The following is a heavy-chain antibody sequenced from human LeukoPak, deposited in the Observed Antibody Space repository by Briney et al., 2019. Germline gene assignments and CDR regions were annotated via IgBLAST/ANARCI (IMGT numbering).Heavy chain of an antibody. CDR1: GFTFDDYG. J-gene: IGHJ4*02. D-gene: IGHD1-26*01. Sequence: SGGSLRLSCAASGFTFDDYGMSWVRQAPGKGLEWVSYISSSGSTIYYADSVKGRFTISRDNAKNSLYLQMSSLRAEDTAVYYCARDTTPCDYWGQGTLVTVSS. V-gene: IGHV3-48*03. CDR3: ARDTTPCDY. CDR2: ISSSGSTI.